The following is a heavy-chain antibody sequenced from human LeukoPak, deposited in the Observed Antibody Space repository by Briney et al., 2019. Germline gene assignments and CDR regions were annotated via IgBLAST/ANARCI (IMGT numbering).Heavy chain of an antibody. CDR2: ISSSSSYT. CDR3: ARGHNIVATKPYFDY. V-gene: IGHV3-11*05. Sequence: PGGSLRLSCAVSGFTVSGNYMSWVREAPGKGLEWVSYISSSSSYTNYADSVKGRFTISRDNAKNSLYLQMNSLRAEDTAVYYCARGHNIVATKPYFDYWGQGTLVTVSS. J-gene: IGHJ4*02. CDR1: GFTVSGNY. D-gene: IGHD5-12*01.